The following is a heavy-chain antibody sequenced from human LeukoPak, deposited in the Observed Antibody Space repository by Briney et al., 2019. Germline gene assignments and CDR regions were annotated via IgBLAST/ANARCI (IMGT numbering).Heavy chain of an antibody. CDR1: GGSISNSSYY. J-gene: IGHJ4*02. D-gene: IGHD4-23*01. Sequence: SETLSLTCIVSGGSISNSSYYWGWIRQPPGKGLEWIGSIYYSGSAYYNPSLKSRVTISVDTSKNQFSLKLTAVTAADTAVYYCARHWVVTPNYWGQGTLVTVSS. CDR3: ARHWVVTPNY. CDR2: IYYSGSA. V-gene: IGHV4-39*01.